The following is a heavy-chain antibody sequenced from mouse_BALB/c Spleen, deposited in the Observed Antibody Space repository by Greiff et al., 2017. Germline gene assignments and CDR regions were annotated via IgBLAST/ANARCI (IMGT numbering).Heavy chain of an antibody. Sequence: EVKLVESGAELVKPGASVKLSCTASGFNIKDTYMHWVKQRPEQGLEWIGRIDPANGNTKYDPKFQGKATITADTSSNTAYLQLSSLTSEDTAVYYCARDYRYDEGKLNAMDYWGQGTSVTVSS. CDR3: ARDYRYDEGKLNAMDY. CDR1: GFNIKDTY. CDR2: IDPANGNT. D-gene: IGHD2-14*01. J-gene: IGHJ4*01. V-gene: IGHV14-3*02.